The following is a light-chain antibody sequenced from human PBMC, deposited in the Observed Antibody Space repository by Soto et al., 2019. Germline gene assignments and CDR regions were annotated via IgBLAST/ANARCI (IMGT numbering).Light chain of an antibody. J-gene: IGKJ1*01. CDR1: QSVNNN. CDR2: GAS. V-gene: IGKV3-15*01. Sequence: EIILTQSPASLSVSPGERATLSCRASQSVNNNLAWYQQKPGQAPRLLIYGASTRATGIPGRFRGSGSGTEFTLTITSLQSEDFATYYCQQYNSYPWTFGQGTKVEIK. CDR3: QQYNSYPWT.